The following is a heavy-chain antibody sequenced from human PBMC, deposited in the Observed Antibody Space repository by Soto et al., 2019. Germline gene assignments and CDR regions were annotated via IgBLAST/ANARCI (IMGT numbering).Heavy chain of an antibody. Sequence: PGESLKISCKGSGYSFTSYWIGWVRQMPGKGLEWMGIIYPGDSDTRYSPSFQGQVTISADKSISTAYLQWSSLKASDTAMYYCARRYYYDSSGYYYDSSLVGLSPASFDYWGQATLVTVSS. CDR2: IYPGDSDT. CDR3: ARRYYYDSSGYYYDSSLVGLSPASFDY. V-gene: IGHV5-51*01. CDR1: GYSFTSYW. D-gene: IGHD3-22*01. J-gene: IGHJ4*02.